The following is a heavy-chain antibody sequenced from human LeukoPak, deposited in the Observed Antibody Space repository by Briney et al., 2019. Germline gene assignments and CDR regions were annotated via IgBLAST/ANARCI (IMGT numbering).Heavy chain of an antibody. CDR2: IIPIFGTA. CDR3: ARWRHCIPLGI. CDR1: GYTFTSYY. V-gene: IGHV1-69*06. D-gene: IGHD2-21*01. Sequence: SVKVSCKASGYTFTSYYMHWVRQAPGQGLEWMGGIIPIFGTANYAQKFQGRVTIIADKSTSTAYMELSSLRSEDTAVYYCARWRHCIPLGIWGQGTMVTVSS. J-gene: IGHJ3*02.